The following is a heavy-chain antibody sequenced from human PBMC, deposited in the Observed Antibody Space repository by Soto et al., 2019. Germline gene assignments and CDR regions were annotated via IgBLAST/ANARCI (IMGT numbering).Heavy chain of an antibody. Sequence: SETLSLTCAVYGGSFSGYYRSWIRQPPGKGLEWIGEINHSGSTNYNPSLKSRVTISVDTSKNQFSLKLSSVTAADTAVYYCAVSLDDCSSTSCFSRSSSPVRYWGQGTLVTVS. CDR1: GGSFSGYY. J-gene: IGHJ4*02. V-gene: IGHV4-34*01. CDR2: INHSGST. CDR3: AVSLDDCSSTSCFSRSSSPVRY. D-gene: IGHD2-2*01.